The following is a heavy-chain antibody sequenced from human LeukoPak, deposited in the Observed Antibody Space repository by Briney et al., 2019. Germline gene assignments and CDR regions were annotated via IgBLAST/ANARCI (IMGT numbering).Heavy chain of an antibody. Sequence: SETLSLTCTVSGGSISSSSYYWGWIRQPPGNGLEWIGSIYYSGSTHYNPSLKSRVTISVDTSKNQFSLKLSSVTAADTAVYYCARDRFGSSGYYYFDYWGQGTLVTVSS. J-gene: IGHJ4*02. D-gene: IGHD3-22*01. CDR2: IYYSGST. CDR1: GGSISSSSYY. CDR3: ARDRFGSSGYYYFDY. V-gene: IGHV4-39*07.